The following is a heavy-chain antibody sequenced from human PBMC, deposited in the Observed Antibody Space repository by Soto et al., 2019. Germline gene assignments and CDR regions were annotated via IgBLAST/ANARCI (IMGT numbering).Heavy chain of an antibody. V-gene: IGHV1-18*01. D-gene: IGHD3-22*01. CDR1: GYTFTSYG. CDR2: ISAYNGNT. CDR3: ARDQWFTMIVVSRTGAFDI. J-gene: IGHJ3*02. Sequence: ASVKGSCKASGYTFTSYGISWVRQAPGQGLEWMGWISAYNGNTNYAQKLQGRVTMTTDTSTSTAYMELRSLRSDDTAVYYCARDQWFTMIVVSRTGAFDIWGQGTMVTVSS.